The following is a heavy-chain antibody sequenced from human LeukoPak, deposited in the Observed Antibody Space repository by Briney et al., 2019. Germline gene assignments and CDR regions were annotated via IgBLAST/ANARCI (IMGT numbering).Heavy chain of an antibody. D-gene: IGHD5-12*01. Sequence: PSETLSLTCTVSGGSISSSSYYWGWIRQPPGKGLEWIGIIYYSGSTYYNPSLKSRVTIFVDTSKSQFSLKLSSVTAADSAVYYCARNSAYDNSDYFDCWGQATLVTVSS. CDR2: IYYSGST. V-gene: IGHV4-39*01. CDR3: ARNSAYDNSDYFDC. CDR1: GGSISSSSYY. J-gene: IGHJ4*02.